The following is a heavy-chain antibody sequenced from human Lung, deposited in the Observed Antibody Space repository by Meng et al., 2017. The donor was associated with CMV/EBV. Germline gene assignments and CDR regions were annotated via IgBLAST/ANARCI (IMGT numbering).Heavy chain of an antibody. J-gene: IGHJ4*02. V-gene: IGHV3-30-3*01. CDR2: ISFDGINK. CDR3: ASSVTIFGVDY. D-gene: IGHD3-3*01. Sequence: GESLKISCGASGFTFSNNAMQWVRQAPGKGLEWLAVISFDGINKYYAESVKGRFTISRDNSKQTLYLQMSSLRGEDTAVYYCASSVTIFGVDYWGQGTLVTVSS. CDR1: GFTFSNNA.